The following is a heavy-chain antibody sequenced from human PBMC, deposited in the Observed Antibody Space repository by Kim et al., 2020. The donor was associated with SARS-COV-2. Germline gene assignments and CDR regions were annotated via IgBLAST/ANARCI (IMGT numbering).Heavy chain of an antibody. CDR3: ARAPGWLQPSSFDY. Sequence: SETLSLTCTVSGGSISSYYWSWIRQPPGKGLEWIGYIYYSGSTNYNPSLKSRVTISVDTSKNQFSLKLSSVTAADTAVYYCARAPGWLQPSSFDYWGQGTLVTVSS. D-gene: IGHD5-18*01. J-gene: IGHJ4*02. CDR1: GGSISSYY. V-gene: IGHV4-59*01. CDR2: IYYSGST.